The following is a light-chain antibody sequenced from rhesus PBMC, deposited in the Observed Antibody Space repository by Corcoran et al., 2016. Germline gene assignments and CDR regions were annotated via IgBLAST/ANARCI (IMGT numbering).Light chain of an antibody. J-gene: IGKJ2*01. CDR1: QGITND. Sequence: DIQMTQSPSSLSASVGDRVTITCRASQGITNDLAWYKQKPGETPKLLIYEASSLQSGIPSRFSGSGSGTEFTLTISSLQSEDFATYYCQHYYSTPYSFGQWTKVEIK. CDR2: EAS. V-gene: IGKV1-25*01. CDR3: QHYYSTPYS.